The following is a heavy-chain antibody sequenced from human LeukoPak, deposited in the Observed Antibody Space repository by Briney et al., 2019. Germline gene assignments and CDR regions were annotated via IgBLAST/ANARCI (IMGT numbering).Heavy chain of an antibody. J-gene: IGHJ4*02. CDR2: INEDESEK. V-gene: IGHV3-7*01. CDR1: GFTFDYW. D-gene: IGHD3-10*01. Sequence: GGSLRLSCVASGFTFDYWMSWVRQAPGKGLEWVANINEDESEKYYVDSVKGRFTVSRDNARSSLFLQMNSLSAEDTAVYFCARASTRSGTTYYFDYWGQGTLVTVSS. CDR3: ARASTRSGTTYYFDY.